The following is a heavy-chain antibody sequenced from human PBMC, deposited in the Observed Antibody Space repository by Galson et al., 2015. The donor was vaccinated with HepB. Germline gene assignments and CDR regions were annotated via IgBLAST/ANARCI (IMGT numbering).Heavy chain of an antibody. Sequence: SLRLSCAASGFTFSSYGMHWVRQAPGKGLEWVAFIRSDGSVKYYAESVKGRFTISRDNSKNTQYLQMSSPRPEDTAVYYCAKDERYDNSWTFDHWGQGTLVTVSS. CDR2: IRSDGSVK. D-gene: IGHD4-11*01. J-gene: IGHJ4*02. CDR3: AKDERYDNSWTFDH. V-gene: IGHV3-30*02. CDR1: GFTFSSYG.